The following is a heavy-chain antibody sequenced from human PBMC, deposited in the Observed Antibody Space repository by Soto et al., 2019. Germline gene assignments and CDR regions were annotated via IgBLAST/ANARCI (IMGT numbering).Heavy chain of an antibody. CDR3: ARYSGWFIDY. Sequence: VQLVESGGDLVRPGGSLRLSCAASGFIFSRHWMTWVRQAPGKGLEWVANIKHDGNETYMVDSVRGRLTISRDNAKNSVYLQMNGLRVEDTAVYYCARYSGWFIDYWGQGTLVTVSS. CDR2: IKHDGNET. D-gene: IGHD1-26*01. J-gene: IGHJ4*02. V-gene: IGHV3-7*05. CDR1: GFIFSRHW.